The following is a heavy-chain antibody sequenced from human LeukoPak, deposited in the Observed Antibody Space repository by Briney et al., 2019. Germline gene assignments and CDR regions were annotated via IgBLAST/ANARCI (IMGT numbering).Heavy chain of an antibody. Sequence: ASVKVSCKASGGTFSSYAISWVRQAPGQGLEWMGGIIPIFGTANYAQKFQGGVTITADESTSTAYMELSSLRSEDTAVYYCARWELLPSNYYGMDVWGQGTTVTVSS. V-gene: IGHV1-69*13. CDR2: IIPIFGTA. CDR1: GGTFSSYA. J-gene: IGHJ6*02. CDR3: ARWELLPSNYYGMDV. D-gene: IGHD1-26*01.